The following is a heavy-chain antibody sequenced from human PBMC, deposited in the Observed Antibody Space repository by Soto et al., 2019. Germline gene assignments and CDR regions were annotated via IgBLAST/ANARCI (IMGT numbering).Heavy chain of an antibody. J-gene: IGHJ4*02. CDR1: GFKFSTYN. CDR3: ARDPDRYGGVSPFDF. D-gene: IGHD3-16*01. V-gene: IGHV3-48*01. Sequence: GGSLRLSCAASGFKFSTYNMNWVRQAPGKGLEWVSKISSSRTISYADSVKGRFTISRDNAKNSVYLEMNSLRPGDTAVYYCARDPDRYGGVSPFDFWGQGTPVTVSS. CDR2: ISSSRTI.